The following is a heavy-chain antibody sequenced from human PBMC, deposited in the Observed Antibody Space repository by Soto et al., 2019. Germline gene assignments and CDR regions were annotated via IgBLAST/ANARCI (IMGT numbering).Heavy chain of an antibody. CDR2: IMPIFGRP. Sequence: QVQLVQSGAEVKKPGSSVKVSCKASGGTFSNYAFSWVRQAPGQGLEWLGGIMPIFGRPDYAQKFRDRVTITADASTSSDHMELSSLRAEDTAVYSCSIWLKEADIGGNYYYVMDVWGQWSTVTVSS. CDR1: GGTFSNYA. V-gene: IGHV1-69*12. D-gene: IGHD2-15*01. J-gene: IGHJ6*02. CDR3: SIWLKEADIGGNYYYVMDV.